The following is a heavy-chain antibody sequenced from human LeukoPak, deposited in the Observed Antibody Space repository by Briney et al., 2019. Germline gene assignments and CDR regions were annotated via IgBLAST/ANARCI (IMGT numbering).Heavy chain of an antibody. CDR1: GYSISSDYY. CDR2: IYHSGST. Sequence: SETLSLTCAVSGYSISSDYYWGWIRPPPGKGLEWVGTIYHSGSTYYNPSLNSRVTSSVDTSKNQFSLRLSSVTAADTAVYYCARRPYYSYYMDVWGKGTTVTVSS. CDR3: ARRPYYSYYMDV. D-gene: IGHD6-6*01. V-gene: IGHV4-38-2*01. J-gene: IGHJ6*03.